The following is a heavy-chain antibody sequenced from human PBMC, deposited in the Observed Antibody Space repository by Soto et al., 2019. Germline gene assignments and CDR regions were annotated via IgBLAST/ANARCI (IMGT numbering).Heavy chain of an antibody. V-gene: IGHV4-61*01. CDR1: GASVATGTYY. D-gene: IGHD6-19*01. CDR3: ATFVSTGRGRWFDP. CDR2: IFYSGST. J-gene: IGHJ5*02. Sequence: QVQLQESGPGLVKPSETLSLTCTVSGASVATGTYYLSWIRQPPGNGLEWMGYIFYSGSTNYNPSLKSRVTMLVDTSKSQFSLKLKSVTAADTAVYYCATFVSTGRGRWFDPWGQGTLVTVSS.